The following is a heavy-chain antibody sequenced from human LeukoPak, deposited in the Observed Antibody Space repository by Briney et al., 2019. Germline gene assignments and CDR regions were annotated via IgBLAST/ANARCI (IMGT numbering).Heavy chain of an antibody. Sequence: SETLSPTCTVSGGSISSYYWSWIRQPPGKGLEWIGEINHSGSTNYNPSLKSRVTISVDTSKNQFSLKLSSVTAADTAVYYCARQRRYYGSGSYYNVRFDYWGQGTLVTVSS. J-gene: IGHJ4*02. V-gene: IGHV4-34*01. D-gene: IGHD3-10*01. CDR2: INHSGST. CDR1: GGSISSYY. CDR3: ARQRRYYGSGSYYNVRFDY.